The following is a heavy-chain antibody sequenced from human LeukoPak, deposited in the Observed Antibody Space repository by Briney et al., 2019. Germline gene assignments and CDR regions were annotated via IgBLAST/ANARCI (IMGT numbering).Heavy chain of an antibody. CDR2: INWNGGST. V-gene: IGHV3-20*04. CDR3: AKDIVSSRWYYFDY. D-gene: IGHD6-13*01. Sequence: PGGSLRLSCAASGFTFDDYGMSWVRQAPGKGLEWVSGINWNGGSTGYADSVKGRFTISRDNAKNSLYLQMNSLRAEDTAVYYCAKDIVSSRWYYFDYWGQGTLVTVSS. CDR1: GFTFDDYG. J-gene: IGHJ4*02.